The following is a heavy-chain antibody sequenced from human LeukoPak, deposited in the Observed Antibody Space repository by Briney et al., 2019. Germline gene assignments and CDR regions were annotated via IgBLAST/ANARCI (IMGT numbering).Heavy chain of an antibody. J-gene: IGHJ4*02. CDR3: AKGGRYDFWSGKEGLQY. D-gene: IGHD3-3*01. CDR2: ISGSGGTT. V-gene: IGHV3-23*01. CDR1: GFTFSSYA. Sequence: PGGSLRLSCAASGFTFSSYAMSWVRQAPGKGLEWVSAISGSGGTTYYADSVKGRFTISRDNSRNTLYLQMNSLRAEDTALYYCAKGGRYDFWSGKEGLQYWGQGTLVTVSS.